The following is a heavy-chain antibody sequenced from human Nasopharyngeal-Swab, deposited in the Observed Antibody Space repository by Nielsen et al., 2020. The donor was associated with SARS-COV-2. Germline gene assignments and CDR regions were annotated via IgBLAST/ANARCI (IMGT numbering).Heavy chain of an antibody. J-gene: IGHJ4*02. V-gene: IGHV4-59*01. CDR3: ARGNGPLKLELRPGPFRHGYAYYFDY. CDR2: IYYSGST. Sequence: SETLSLTCTVSGGSISSYYWSWIRQPPGKGLEWIGYIYYSGSTNYNPSLKSRVTISVDMSKNQFSLKLSSVTAADTAVYYCARGNGPLKLELRPGPFRHGYAYYFDYWGQGTLVTVSS. CDR1: GGSISSYY. D-gene: IGHD1-7*01.